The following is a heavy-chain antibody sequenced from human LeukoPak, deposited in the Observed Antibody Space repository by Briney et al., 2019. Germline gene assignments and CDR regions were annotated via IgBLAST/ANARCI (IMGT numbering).Heavy chain of an antibody. Sequence: GGSLGLSCAASGFTFSSYGMHWVRQAPGKGLEWVAVISYDGSNKYYADSVKGRFTTSRDNSKNTLYLQMNSLRAEDTAVYYCAKYGGDDAFDIWGQGTMVTVSS. CDR3: AKYGGDDAFDI. D-gene: IGHD3-16*01. V-gene: IGHV3-30*18. CDR1: GFTFSSYG. J-gene: IGHJ3*02. CDR2: ISYDGSNK.